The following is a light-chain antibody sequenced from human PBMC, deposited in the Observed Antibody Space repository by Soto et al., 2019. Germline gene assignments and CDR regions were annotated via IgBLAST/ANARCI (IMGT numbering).Light chain of an antibody. CDR1: QSVSSSY. CDR3: QHYGSSLPYT. Sequence: EIVLTQSPGTLSLSPGERATLSCRASQSVSSSYFAWYQQKPGQAPRLLIYGASTRATGIPDRFSGSGSGTDFAITISRLEPEDFAVYYCQHYGSSLPYTFGQGTKLEIK. J-gene: IGKJ2*01. V-gene: IGKV3-20*01. CDR2: GAS.